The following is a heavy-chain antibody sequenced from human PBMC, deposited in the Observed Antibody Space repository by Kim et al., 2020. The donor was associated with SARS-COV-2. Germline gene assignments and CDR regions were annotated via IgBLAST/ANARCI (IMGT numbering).Heavy chain of an antibody. J-gene: IGHJ6*02. V-gene: IGHV1-46*01. CDR3: AGRGARQLDD. D-gene: IGHD3-10*01. CDR2: GTT. Sequence: GTTTYPQKFQGRVTMTSDTSTSTVYMELTTLRSEDTAVYFCAGRGARQLDDWGQGTTVTVSS.